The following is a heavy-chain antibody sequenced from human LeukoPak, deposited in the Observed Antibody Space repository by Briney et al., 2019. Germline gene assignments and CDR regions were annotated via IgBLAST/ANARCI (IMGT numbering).Heavy chain of an antibody. CDR2: ISSSSSYI. V-gene: IGHV3-21*01. Sequence: GGSLRLSCAASGFTFSSYSMNWVRQAPGKGLEWVSSISSSSSYIYYADSVKGRFTISRDNAKNSLYLQMNSLRAEDTAVYYCARGPRGYSGYDPLSGAFDIWGQGTMSPSLQ. D-gene: IGHD5-12*01. CDR3: ARGPRGYSGYDPLSGAFDI. CDR1: GFTFSSYS. J-gene: IGHJ3*02.